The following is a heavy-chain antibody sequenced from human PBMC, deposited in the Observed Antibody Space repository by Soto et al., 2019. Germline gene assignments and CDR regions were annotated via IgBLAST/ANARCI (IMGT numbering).Heavy chain of an antibody. CDR2: ISYDGSNK. J-gene: IGHJ6*02. CDR3: ARSSGYCSSTSCYPGYGMHV. CDR1: VFTFSSYA. Sequence: VGSLRLSCAASVFTFSSYAMHWVRHAPGKWLEWVAVISYDGSNKYYADSVKGRFTISRDNSKNTLYLQMNSLRAEDTAVYYCARSSGYCSSTSCYPGYGMHVWGQGTTVTLSS. V-gene: IGHV3-30-3*01. D-gene: IGHD2-2*03.